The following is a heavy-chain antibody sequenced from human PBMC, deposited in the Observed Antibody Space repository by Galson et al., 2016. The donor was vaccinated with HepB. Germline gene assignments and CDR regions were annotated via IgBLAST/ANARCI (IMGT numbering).Heavy chain of an antibody. V-gene: IGHV1-24*01. CDR2: FDPEEAEI. CDR3: TTDLKPDYDVLTGPLDY. CDR1: GYTLTELS. J-gene: IGHJ4*02. D-gene: IGHD3-9*01. Sequence: SVKVSCKVSGYTLTELSMHWVRQAPGGGLEWMGGFDPEEAEIIYAKKFQGRLSMTEDTSTKTAYMELSSLTSEDTAMYYCTTDLKPDYDVLTGPLDYWGQGTLVSVSS.